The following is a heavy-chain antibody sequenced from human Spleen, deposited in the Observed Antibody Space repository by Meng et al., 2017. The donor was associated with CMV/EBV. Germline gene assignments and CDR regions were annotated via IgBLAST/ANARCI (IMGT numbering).Heavy chain of an antibody. J-gene: IGHJ4*02. CDR2: INHSGGST. CDR3: ARTPPPGYLDWSIDY. D-gene: IGHD3-9*01. Sequence: ASVQVSCKASGYTFTSYYLHWVRQAPGQGLEWMGIINHSGGSTSYAQKFQGRVTMTRDTSTSTVYTELSSLRTEDTAVYYCARTPPPGYLDWSIDYWGQGTLVTVSS. CDR1: GYTFTSYY. V-gene: IGHV1-46*01.